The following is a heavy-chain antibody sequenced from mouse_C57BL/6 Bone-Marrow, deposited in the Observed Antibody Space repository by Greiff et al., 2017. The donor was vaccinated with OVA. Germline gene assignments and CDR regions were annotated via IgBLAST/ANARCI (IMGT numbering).Heavy chain of an antibody. V-gene: IGHV1-15*01. D-gene: IGHD2-3*01. J-gene: IGHJ4*01. CDR2: IDPDTGGT. CDR1: GYTFTDYE. Sequence: VQLQQSGAELVRPGASVTLSCKASGYTFTDYEMHWVKQTPVHGLEWIGAIDPDTGGTAYNQKFKGKAILTADKSSSTAYRELRSLTSEDSAVYYGTRDGYYVDYAMDYWGQGTSVTVSS. CDR3: TRDGYYVDYAMDY.